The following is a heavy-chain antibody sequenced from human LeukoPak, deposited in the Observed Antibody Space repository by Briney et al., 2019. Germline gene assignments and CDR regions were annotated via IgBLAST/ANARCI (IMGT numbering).Heavy chain of an antibody. D-gene: IGHD3-22*01. V-gene: IGHV3-21*01. CDR1: GFTFSTYN. CDR2: ISSSSSYI. CDR3: ARPVYYDSSGYFGY. Sequence: GGSLRLSCAASGFTFSTYNMNWVRQAPGKGLEWVSSISSSSSYIYYADSVKDRFTISRDNAKNSLYLQMNSLRAEDTAVYYCARPVYYDSSGYFGYWGQGTLVTVSS. J-gene: IGHJ4*02.